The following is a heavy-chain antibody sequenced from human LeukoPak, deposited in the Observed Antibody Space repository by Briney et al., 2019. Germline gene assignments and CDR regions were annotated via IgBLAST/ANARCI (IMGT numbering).Heavy chain of an antibody. J-gene: IGHJ3*02. CDR1: CGSISSYY. CDR3: ASGVGSGEAFDI. CDR2: IYYSGST. Sequence: SETLSLTCTVSCGSISSYYWSWIRQPPGKGLEWIGYIYYSGSTNYNPSLKSRVTISVDTSKNQFSLKLSSVTAADTAVYYCASGVGSGEAFDIWGQGTMVTVSS. V-gene: IGHV4-59*01. D-gene: IGHD2-8*01.